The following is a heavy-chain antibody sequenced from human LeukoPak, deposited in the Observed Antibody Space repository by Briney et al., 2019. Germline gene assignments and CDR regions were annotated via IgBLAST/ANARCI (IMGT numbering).Heavy chain of an antibody. CDR3: ARGVSGYSTNDAFDI. D-gene: IGHD3-22*01. CDR2: IIPIFGTA. J-gene: IGHJ3*02. Sequence: SVKVSCKASGGTFSSYAISWVRQAPGQGLEWMGGIIPIFGTANYAQKFQGRVTITADESTSTAYMELSSLRSEDTAVYYCARGVSGYSTNDAFDIWGQGTMVTVSS. CDR1: GGTFSSYA. V-gene: IGHV1-69*13.